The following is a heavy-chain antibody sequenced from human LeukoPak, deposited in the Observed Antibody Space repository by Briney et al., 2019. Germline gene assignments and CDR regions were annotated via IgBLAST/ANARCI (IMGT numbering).Heavy chain of an antibody. CDR1: GFTVSQNY. J-gene: IGHJ5*02. D-gene: IGHD3-10*01. V-gene: IGHV3-66*02. Sequence: GGSLRLSCAASGFTVSQNYMSWVRQAPGRGLEWVSLIYADGTTHYADFVKGRFTISRDNSKNTVYLQMNSVRPEDTAVYYCARDRAGTQAWVEFDPWGQGTLVTVSS. CDR2: IYADGTT. CDR3: ARDRAGTQAWVEFDP.